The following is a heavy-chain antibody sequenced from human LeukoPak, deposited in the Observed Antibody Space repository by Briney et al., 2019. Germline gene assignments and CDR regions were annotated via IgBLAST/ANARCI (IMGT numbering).Heavy chain of an antibody. J-gene: IGHJ5*02. Sequence: ASVKVSCKASGYTFTGYYMHWVRQAPGQGLEWMGRINPNSGGTNYAQKFQGRVTMTRDTSISTAYMALTRLRSDDTAVYYCAGGGPLFNWFDPWGQGTLVTVSS. CDR3: AGGGPLFNWFDP. CDR1: GYTFTGYY. V-gene: IGHV1-2*06. CDR2: INPNSGGT. D-gene: IGHD3-16*01.